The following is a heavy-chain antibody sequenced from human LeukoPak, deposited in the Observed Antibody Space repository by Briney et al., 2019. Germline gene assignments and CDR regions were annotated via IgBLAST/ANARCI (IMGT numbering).Heavy chain of an antibody. CDR2: IRNAGDGHTT. J-gene: IGHJ5*02. CDR3: VRNHRHWFDP. V-gene: IGHV3-72*01. CDR1: GFSLSDHY. Sequence: PGGSLRLSCAASGFSLSDHYMDWVHQAPGQGPELIGHIRNAGDGHTTEYAASVKGRFTVSRDDSKNSLYLQMNSLKPEDTAVYYCVRNHRHWFDPWGQGTLVTVSS.